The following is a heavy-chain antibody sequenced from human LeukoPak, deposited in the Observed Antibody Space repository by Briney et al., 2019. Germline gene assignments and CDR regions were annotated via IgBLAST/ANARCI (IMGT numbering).Heavy chain of an antibody. CDR3: AREGVGFDY. Sequence: PGGSLRLSCGASGITFSSYSMNWVRQAPGKGLEWVSYISSSGSTKYYADSVKGRFTISRDNARNSLYLQMNSLRAEDTAVYFCAREGVGFDYWGQGTLVTVSS. D-gene: IGHD3-10*01. J-gene: IGHJ4*02. V-gene: IGHV3-48*01. CDR2: ISSSGSTK. CDR1: GITFSSYS.